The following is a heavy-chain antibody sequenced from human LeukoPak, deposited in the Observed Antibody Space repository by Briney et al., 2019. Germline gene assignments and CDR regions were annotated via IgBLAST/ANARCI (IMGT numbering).Heavy chain of an antibody. D-gene: IGHD2-8*01. CDR1: GGSISSYY. Sequence: PSETPSLTCTVSGGSISSYYWSWIRQPPGKGLEWIGYIYYSGSTNYNPSLKSRVTISVDTSKNQFSLKLSSVTAADTAVYYCARVDGVFDIWGQGTMVTVSS. J-gene: IGHJ3*02. CDR2: IYYSGST. CDR3: ARVDGVFDI. V-gene: IGHV4-59*01.